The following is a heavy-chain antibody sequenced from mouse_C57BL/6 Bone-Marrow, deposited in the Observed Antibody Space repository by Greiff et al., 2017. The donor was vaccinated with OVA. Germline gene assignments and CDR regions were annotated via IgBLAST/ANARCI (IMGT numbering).Heavy chain of an antibody. CDR1: GFSLSTFGLG. V-gene: IGHV8-8*01. CDR3: ARIANYYGSSPYYYAMDY. CDR2: FWWYDDK. D-gene: IGHD1-1*01. Sequence: QVTLKVSGPGILQPSQTLSLTCSFSGFSLSTFGLGVGWIRQPSGKGLDWLAHFWWYDDKYYNPALKSRLTISKDTSKNQVFLKIANVDTADTATYYCARIANYYGSSPYYYAMDYWGQGTSVTVSS. J-gene: IGHJ4*01.